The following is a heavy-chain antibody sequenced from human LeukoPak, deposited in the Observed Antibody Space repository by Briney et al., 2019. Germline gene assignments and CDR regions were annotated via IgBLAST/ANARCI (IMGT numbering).Heavy chain of an antibody. D-gene: IGHD1-26*01. CDR3: AKDSSGSYYYDAFDI. V-gene: IGHV3-21*04. CDR2: ISSSSSYI. Sequence: PGGSLRLSCAASGFTFSTYSMNWVRQAPGKGLEWVSSISSSSSYISYADSVKGRFTISRDNSKNTLYLQMNSLRAEDTAVYYCAKDSSGSYYYDAFDIWGQGTMVTVSS. J-gene: IGHJ3*02. CDR1: GFTFSTYS.